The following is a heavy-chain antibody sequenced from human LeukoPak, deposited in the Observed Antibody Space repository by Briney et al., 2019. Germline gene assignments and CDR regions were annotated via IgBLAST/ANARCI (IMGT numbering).Heavy chain of an antibody. CDR1: GFSFDDYA. CDR2: ITGNGGTI. V-gene: IGHV3-9*03. D-gene: IGHD3-3*01. Sequence: AGRSLRLSCAASGFSFDDYAMHWVRQAPGKGLEWASGITGNGGTIAYADSVKGRFTVSRDNAKSSLYLQMSSLRAEDMALYYCVRESGSYYFDYWGQGTLVTVSS. J-gene: IGHJ4*02. CDR3: VRESGSYYFDY.